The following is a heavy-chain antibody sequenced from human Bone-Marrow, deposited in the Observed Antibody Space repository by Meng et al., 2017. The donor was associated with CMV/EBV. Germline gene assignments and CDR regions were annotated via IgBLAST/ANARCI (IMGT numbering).Heavy chain of an antibody. J-gene: IGHJ4*02. V-gene: IGHV1-2*02. Sequence: ASAKASCKASGYTFTGYYMHWVRQAPGQGLEWMGWINPNTGGTNYAQKFQGRVTMTRDTSISTAYMDLSRLRSDDTAVYYCARTGMVVLPAAIYWYFDYWGQGTLVTVSS. CDR2: INPNTGGT. CDR3: ARTGMVVLPAAIYWYFDY. D-gene: IGHD2-2*02. CDR1: GYTFTGYY.